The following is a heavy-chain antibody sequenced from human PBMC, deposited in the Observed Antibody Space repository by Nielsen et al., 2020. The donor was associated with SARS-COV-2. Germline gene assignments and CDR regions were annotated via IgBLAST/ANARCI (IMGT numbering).Heavy chain of an antibody. CDR2: IYYSGST. CDR1: GGSISSGGYY. D-gene: IGHD3-22*01. V-gene: IGHV4-31*03. CDR3: ARSLRGYYDSSGYYGPYFDY. Sequence: SETLSLTCTVSGGSISSGGYYWSWIRQHPGKGLEWIGYIYYSGSTYYNPSLKSRVTISVDTSKNQFSLKLSSVTAADTAVYYCARSLRGYYDSSGYYGPYFDYWGQGTLVTVSS. J-gene: IGHJ4*02.